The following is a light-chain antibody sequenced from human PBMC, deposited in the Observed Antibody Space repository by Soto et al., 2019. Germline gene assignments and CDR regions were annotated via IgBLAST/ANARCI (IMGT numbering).Light chain of an antibody. Sequence: IPLTQSPSSLSASIGDRVPITCRASQGISNSLAWYQQKPGKAPKLLIYLTSTLQNGVPPRFSGSGFGTDFTLPISSLQPEDLATYYCQQLDSCPLTFGQGTRREIK. CDR1: QGISNS. V-gene: IGKV1-9*01. CDR3: QQLDSCPLT. J-gene: IGKJ5*01. CDR2: LTS.